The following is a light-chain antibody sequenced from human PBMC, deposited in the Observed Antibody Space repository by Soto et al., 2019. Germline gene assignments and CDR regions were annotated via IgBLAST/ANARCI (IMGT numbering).Light chain of an antibody. Sequence: DIQMTQSPSTLSTSVGDRVTITCRASQSISSWLAWYQQKPGKAPKLLIYDASSLESEVPSRFSGSGSGTEFTLTISSLQPDDFATYCCQQYNSYSPTFGQGTKLEIK. CDR2: DAS. V-gene: IGKV1-5*01. CDR3: QQYNSYSPT. J-gene: IGKJ2*01. CDR1: QSISSW.